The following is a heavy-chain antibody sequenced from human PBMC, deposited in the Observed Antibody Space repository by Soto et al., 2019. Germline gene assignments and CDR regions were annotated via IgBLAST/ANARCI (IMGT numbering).Heavy chain of an antibody. CDR1: GGSICSGGYY. Sequence: PSETLSLTCTVSGGSICSGGYYWSWIRQHPGKGLEWIGYIYYSGSTYYNPSLKSRVTISVDTSKNQFSLKLSSVTAADTAVYYCARSAPMDYDILTGYYTPIQKYYFDYWGQGTLVTVSS. D-gene: IGHD3-9*01. CDR2: IYYSGST. V-gene: IGHV4-31*03. J-gene: IGHJ4*02. CDR3: ARSAPMDYDILTGYYTPIQKYYFDY.